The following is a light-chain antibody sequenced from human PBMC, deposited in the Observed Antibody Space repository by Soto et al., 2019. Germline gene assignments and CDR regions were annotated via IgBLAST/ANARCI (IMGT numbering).Light chain of an antibody. CDR2: AAS. J-gene: IGKJ1*01. Sequence: DIQMTQSPSSLSVSVGDGVTITCRASQSISNYLNWYQQKPGRAPKLLIHAASTLPSGVPSRFSGSGSGTDFTLTISSLQPEDFATYSCQQSYTTPWTFGLGTKVDIK. CDR3: QQSYTTPWT. V-gene: IGKV1-39*01. CDR1: QSISNY.